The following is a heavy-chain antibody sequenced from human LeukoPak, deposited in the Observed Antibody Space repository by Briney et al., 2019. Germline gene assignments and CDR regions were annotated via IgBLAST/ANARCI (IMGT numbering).Heavy chain of an antibody. CDR1: GGSISSSSYY. CDR3: ARVPVDYDFWSGYPTSLYYFDY. D-gene: IGHD3-3*01. J-gene: IGHJ4*02. CDR2: IYYSGST. V-gene: IGHV4-39*07. Sequence: PSETLSLTCTVSGGSISSSSYYWGWIRQPPGKGLEWIGSIYYSGSTNYNPPLRSRVAISVDTSKNQFSLKLSSVTAADTAMYYCARVPVDYDFWSGYPTSLYYFDYWGQGTLVTVPS.